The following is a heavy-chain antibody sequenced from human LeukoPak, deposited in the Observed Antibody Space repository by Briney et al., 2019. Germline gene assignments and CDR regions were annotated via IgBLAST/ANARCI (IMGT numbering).Heavy chain of an antibody. CDR3: ARANFLYCSSSTCLFDY. Sequence: ASVKVSCKASGYTFTDYYMHWVRQAPGQGFEWMGWINPNDGDTNYPQKFQGRVTMTTDTSISPAHMEVSRLRSDDTAVYYCARANFLYCSSSTCLFDYWGQGTLVTVS. D-gene: IGHD2-2*01. CDR1: GYTFTDYY. J-gene: IGHJ4*02. CDR2: INPNDGDT. V-gene: IGHV1-2*02.